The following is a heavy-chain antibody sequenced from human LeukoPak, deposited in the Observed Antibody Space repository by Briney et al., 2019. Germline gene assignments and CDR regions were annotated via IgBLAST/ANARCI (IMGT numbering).Heavy chain of an antibody. CDR1: GFTFSRKT. V-gene: IGHV3-21*05. CDR2: ISSSSSYA. D-gene: IGHD6-19*01. J-gene: IGHJ4*02. CDR3: ARDSWGSSGPLVGYFDY. Sequence: GGSLRLSCAASGFTFSRKTMNWVRQAPGKGLEWVSYISSSSSYANYADSVKGRFTISRDNAKKSLFLQMNSLRAEDTAVYYCARDSWGSSGPLVGYFDYWGQGTLVTVSS.